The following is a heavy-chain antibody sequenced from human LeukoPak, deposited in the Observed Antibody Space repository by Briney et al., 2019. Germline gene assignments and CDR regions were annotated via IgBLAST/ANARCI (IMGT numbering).Heavy chain of an antibody. D-gene: IGHD3-16*01. V-gene: IGHV3-23*01. CDR1: GFTFSSDA. CDR2: ISGNGGST. J-gene: IGHJ4*02. CDR3: AKDPILGESYFAF. Sequence: GGSLRLSCAASGFTFSSDAMSWGRQAPGKGPEWVSAISGNGGSTYYADSVKGRFTISRDNSKNTMYLQMNSLKAENTAVYYCAKDPILGESYFAFWGQGNLVTVSS.